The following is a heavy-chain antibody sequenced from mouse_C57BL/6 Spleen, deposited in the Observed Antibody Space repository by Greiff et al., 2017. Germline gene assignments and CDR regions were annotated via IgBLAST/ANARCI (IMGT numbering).Heavy chain of an antibody. Sequence: VQLQQSGPGLVAPSQSLSITCTVSGFSLTSYGVHWVRQPPGKGLEWLVVIWSDGSTTYNSALKSRLSISKDNSKSPVFLKRNKLNTEDTAMYYCARHGGGSSPYWYFDVWGRGTTVTVSS. D-gene: IGHD1-1*01. CDR2: IWSDGST. CDR1: GFSLTSYG. CDR3: ARHGGGSSPYWYFDV. V-gene: IGHV2-6-1*01. J-gene: IGHJ1*03.